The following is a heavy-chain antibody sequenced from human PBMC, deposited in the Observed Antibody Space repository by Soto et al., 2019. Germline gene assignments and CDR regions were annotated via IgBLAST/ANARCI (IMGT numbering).Heavy chain of an antibody. Sequence: GGSMRLWCAASGCTFSSYSMHWVRKDPGKGLEWVSSISSSSSYIYYADSVKGRFTISRDNAKNSLYLQMNSLRAEDTAVYYCARDTALRYFDWLSAGDAFDIWGQGTMVNVS. V-gene: IGHV3-21*01. D-gene: IGHD3-9*01. CDR3: ARDTALRYFDWLSAGDAFDI. CDR1: GCTFSSYS. J-gene: IGHJ3*02. CDR2: ISSSSSYI.